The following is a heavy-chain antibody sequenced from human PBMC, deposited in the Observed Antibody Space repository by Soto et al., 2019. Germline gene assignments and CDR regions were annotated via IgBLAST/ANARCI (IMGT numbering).Heavy chain of an antibody. J-gene: IGHJ4*02. V-gene: IGHV4-34*01. Sequence: QVQLQQWGAGLLKPSETLSLTCAVYGGSFSGYYWSWIRQPPGKGLEWIGEINHSGSTNYNPSLKSRVTISVDTSKNQFSLKLSSVTAADTAVYYCARGLSSSTSFYLDYWVQGTLVTVSS. CDR1: GGSFSGYY. CDR3: ARGLSSSTSFYLDY. D-gene: IGHD2-2*01. CDR2: INHSGST.